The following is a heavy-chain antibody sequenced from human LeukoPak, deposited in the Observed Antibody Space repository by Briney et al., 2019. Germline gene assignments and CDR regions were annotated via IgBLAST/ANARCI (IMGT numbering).Heavy chain of an antibody. CDR3: ARGNNYDSGSLFYG. V-gene: IGHV1-2*02. Sequence: ASVKVSCKTSGYTFSEYYIYWVRQAPGQGLEWMGWIDPSTGGTNYAQNFQGRVTMTRDTSTTTVYMELSSLKSDDTAVYHCARGNNYDSGSLFYGWGQGTLVTVSS. J-gene: IGHJ4*02. CDR2: IDPSTGGT. CDR1: GYTFSEYY. D-gene: IGHD3-10*01.